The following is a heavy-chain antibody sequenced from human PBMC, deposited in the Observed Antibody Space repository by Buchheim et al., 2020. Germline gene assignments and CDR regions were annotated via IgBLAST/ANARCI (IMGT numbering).Heavy chain of an antibody. CDR2: INHSGST. D-gene: IGHD2-2*02. Sequence: QVQLQESGPGLVKPSQTLSLTCTVSGGSISSGDYYWSWIRQPPGKGLEWIGEINHSGSTNYNPSLKSRVTISVDTSKNQFSLKLSSVTAADTAVYYCARDVVPAAIASNCFDPWGQGTL. CDR3: ARDVVPAAIASNCFDP. J-gene: IGHJ5*02. V-gene: IGHV4-30-4*08. CDR1: GGSISSGDYY.